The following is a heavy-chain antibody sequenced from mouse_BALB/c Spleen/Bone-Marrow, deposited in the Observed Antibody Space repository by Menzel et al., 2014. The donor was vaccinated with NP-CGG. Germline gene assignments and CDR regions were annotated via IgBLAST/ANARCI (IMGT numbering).Heavy chain of an antibody. CDR3: ARDYYGSSYAMDY. J-gene: IGHJ4*01. V-gene: IGHV5-6-3*01. Sequence: EVNVVESGGGLVQPGGSLKLSCAASGFTFSSYGMSWVRQTPDKRLELVATINSNGGSTYYPDSVKGRFTISRDNAKNTLYLQMSSLKSEGTAMYYCARDYYGSSYAMDYWGQGTSVTVSS. D-gene: IGHD1-1*01. CDR1: GFTFSSYG. CDR2: INSNGGST.